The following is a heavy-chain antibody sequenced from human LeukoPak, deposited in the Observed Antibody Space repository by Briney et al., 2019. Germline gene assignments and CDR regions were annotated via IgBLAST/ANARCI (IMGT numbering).Heavy chain of an antibody. CDR3: ARVPYCSNGICYTHYYCDY. CDR1: GYTFTNYY. Sequence: GASVKVSCKASGYTFTNYYMHWVRQAPGQGLEWMGMINPSGGSTTYAQKFQGRVTMTRDTSTSTVYMELSGLRSEDTAVYYCARVPYCSNGICYTHYYCDYWGQGTLVTVSS. CDR2: INPSGGST. V-gene: IGHV1-46*01. D-gene: IGHD2-8*01. J-gene: IGHJ4*02.